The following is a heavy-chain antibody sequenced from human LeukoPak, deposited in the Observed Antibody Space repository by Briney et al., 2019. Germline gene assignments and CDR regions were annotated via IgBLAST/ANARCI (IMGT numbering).Heavy chain of an antibody. J-gene: IGHJ6*02. Sequence: GGSLRLSCAASGFTFSSYSMNWLRQAPGKGLEWVSSISSSSSYIYYADSVKGRFTISRANAKNSLYLQMNSLRAEDTAVYYCARGLTVAGTWGRYYYYGMDVWGQGTTVTVSS. V-gene: IGHV3-21*01. CDR1: GFTFSSYS. CDR2: ISSSSSYI. CDR3: ARGLTVAGTWGRYYYYGMDV. D-gene: IGHD6-19*01.